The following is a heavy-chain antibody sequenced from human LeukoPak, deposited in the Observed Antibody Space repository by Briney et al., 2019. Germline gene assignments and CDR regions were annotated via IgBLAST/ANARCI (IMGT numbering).Heavy chain of an antibody. CDR3: AKDGYSSIPGFHFEY. Sequence: PGGSLRLSCAASGFTFSSYAMSWVRQAPGKGLEWVSAISGSGGSTYYADSVKGRFTISRDNSKKTLYLHLNSPRVEDAAVYYCAKDGYSSIPGFHFEYWGQGTPVTVSS. V-gene: IGHV3-23*01. CDR1: GFTFSSYA. D-gene: IGHD6-13*01. J-gene: IGHJ4*02. CDR2: ISGSGGST.